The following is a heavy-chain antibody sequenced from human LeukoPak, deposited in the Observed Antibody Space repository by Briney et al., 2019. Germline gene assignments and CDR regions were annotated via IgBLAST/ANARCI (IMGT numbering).Heavy chain of an antibody. J-gene: IGHJ4*02. Sequence: AGGSLRLSCVASGFGFTNAWMSWVRQAPGKGLEWVGRIARKTDGGTTDYGAPVKGRFTISSDDSKNTLYLQMNSLKTEDTAVYYCTPHPPLVFSYWGQGTLVTVSS. CDR2: IARKTDGGTT. CDR1: GFGFTNAW. CDR3: TPHPPLVFSY. V-gene: IGHV3-15*04. D-gene: IGHD6-13*01.